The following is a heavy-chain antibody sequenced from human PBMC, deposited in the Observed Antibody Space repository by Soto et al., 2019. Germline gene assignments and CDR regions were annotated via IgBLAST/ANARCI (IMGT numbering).Heavy chain of an antibody. D-gene: IGHD2-8*01. J-gene: IGHJ6*02. CDR1: GYMFTGYY. V-gene: IGHV1-2*04. CDR3: ARGDSTDCSNGVCSFFYNHDMDV. Sequence: ASVKVSCKASGYMFTGYYMRWVRQAPGQGLEWLGRINPKSGGTSTAQKFQGWVTMATDTSISTASMELTRLTSDDTAIYYCARGDSTDCSNGVCSFFYNHDMDVWGQGTTVTVSS. CDR2: INPKSGGT.